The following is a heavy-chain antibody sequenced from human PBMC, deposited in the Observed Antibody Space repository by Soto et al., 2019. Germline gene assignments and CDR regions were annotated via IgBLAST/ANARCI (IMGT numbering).Heavy chain of an antibody. Sequence: PWESLKMSCKGSGYSFTGYWIGWVGQMPGKGLEWMGIIYPGDSDTRYSPSFQGQVTISADKSISTAYLQWSSLKASDTAMYYCARLTFAACIESYYYYYGMDVWDQGTTVTVS. D-gene: IGHD6-13*01. CDR2: IYPGDSDT. CDR1: GYSFTGYW. V-gene: IGHV5-51*01. CDR3: ARLTFAACIESYYYYYGMDV. J-gene: IGHJ6*02.